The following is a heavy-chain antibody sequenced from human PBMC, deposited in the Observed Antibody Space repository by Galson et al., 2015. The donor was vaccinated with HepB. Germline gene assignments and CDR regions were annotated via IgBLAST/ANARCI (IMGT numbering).Heavy chain of an antibody. CDR2: IYPGDSDT. CDR1: GYSFTSYW. CDR3: ARIPGVRAYYYYGMDV. J-gene: IGHJ6*02. V-gene: IGHV5-51*03. Sequence: QSGAEVKKPGESLKISCKGSGYSFTSYWIGWVRQMPGKGLEWMGIIYPGDSDTRYSSSFQGQVTISADKSISTAYLRWSSLKASDTAMYYCARIPGVRAYYYYGMDVWGQGTTVTVSS. D-gene: IGHD6-6*01.